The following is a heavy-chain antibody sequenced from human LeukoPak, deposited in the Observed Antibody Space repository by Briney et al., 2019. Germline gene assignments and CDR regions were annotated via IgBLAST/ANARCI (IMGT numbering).Heavy chain of an antibody. CDR2: ISSRSSTI. Sequence: GGSLRLSCAASGFTFSSYSMNWVRQAPGEGLEWVSYISSRSSTIYYADSVKGRFTISRHNAKNSLYLQMNSLRAEDTAVYYCAKDRPNYYHDNGHYYRRGGDCWGQGTLVTVSS. V-gene: IGHV3-48*01. D-gene: IGHD3-22*01. J-gene: IGHJ4*02. CDR3: AKDRPNYYHDNGHYYRRGGDC. CDR1: GFTFSSYS.